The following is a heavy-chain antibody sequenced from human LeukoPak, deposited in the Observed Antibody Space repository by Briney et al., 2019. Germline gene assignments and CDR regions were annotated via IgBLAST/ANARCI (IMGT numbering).Heavy chain of an antibody. D-gene: IGHD3-10*01. V-gene: IGHV5-51*01. CDR2: IYPGDSDT. CDR1: GYSFTSYW. J-gene: IGHJ4*02. Sequence: GESLKISCKGSGYSFTSYWIGWVRQMPGKALEWMGIIYPGDSDTRYSPSFQGQVTISADKSISTAYLQWSSLKASDTAMYYCARGDYGSGRFSGYFDYWGQGTLVTVSS. CDR3: ARGDYGSGRFSGYFDY.